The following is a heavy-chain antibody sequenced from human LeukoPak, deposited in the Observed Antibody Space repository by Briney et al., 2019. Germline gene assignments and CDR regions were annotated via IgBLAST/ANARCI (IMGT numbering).Heavy chain of an antibody. J-gene: IGHJ4*02. CDR2: INPKNAAT. V-gene: IGHV1-2*02. CDR3: ARTLYIAAAPGGFDY. D-gene: IGHD6-13*01. CDR1: GYTFTGHY. Sequence: GASVTVSCKASGYTFTGHYIHWVRQAPGQGLEWMGWINPKNAATNYAQKFQGRVTMTRDTSTGTVYMELNTLRYDDTAVYYCARTLYIAAAPGGFDYWGQGTLVTVSS.